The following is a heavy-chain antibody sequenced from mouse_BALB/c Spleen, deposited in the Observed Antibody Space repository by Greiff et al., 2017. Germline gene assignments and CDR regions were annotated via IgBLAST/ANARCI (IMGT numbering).Heavy chain of an antibody. D-gene: IGHD1-1*01. CDR3: TRSGTAVVYFVY. CDR1: GYTFTSYY. J-gene: IGHJ2*01. Sequence: QVQLKQSGAELVKPGASVKLSCKASGYTFTSYYMYWVKQRPGQGLEWIGEINPSNGGTNFNEKFKSKATLTVDKSSSTAYMQLSSLTSEDSAVYYCTRSGTAVVYFVYWGQGTTLTVSS. CDR2: INPSNGGT. V-gene: IGHV1S81*02.